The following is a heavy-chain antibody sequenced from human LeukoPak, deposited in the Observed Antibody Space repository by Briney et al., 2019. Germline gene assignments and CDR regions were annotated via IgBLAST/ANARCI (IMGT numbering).Heavy chain of an antibody. CDR1: GFTVSSSN. V-gene: IGHV3-66*01. CDR3: AKIAVAYFDY. CDR2: IYSGGAT. Sequence: PGGSLRLSCAASGFTVSSSNMGWVRQAPGKGLEWVSVIYSGGATYYPDSVKVRFIISRDLSKNTLFLQMHDRRAEDTAVYYCAKIAVAYFDYWGQGTLVTVSS. J-gene: IGHJ4*02. D-gene: IGHD6-19*01.